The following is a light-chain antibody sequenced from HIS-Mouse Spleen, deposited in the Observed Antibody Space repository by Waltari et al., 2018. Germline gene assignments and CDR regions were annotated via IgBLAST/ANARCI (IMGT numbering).Light chain of an antibody. Sequence: DIQMTQSPSSLSASVGDRVNITCQASQDISNYLNWYQQKPGKAPKLLIYDASNLETGVPSRFSGSGSGTDFTFTISSLQPEDIATYYCQQYDNLHLTFGGGTKVEIK. J-gene: IGKJ4*01. V-gene: IGKV1-33*01. CDR1: QDISNY. CDR3: QQYDNLHLT. CDR2: DAS.